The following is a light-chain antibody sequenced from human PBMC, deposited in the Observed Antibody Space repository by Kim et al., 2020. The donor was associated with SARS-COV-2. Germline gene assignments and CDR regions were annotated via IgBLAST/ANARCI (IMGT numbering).Light chain of an antibody. J-gene: IGLJ3*02. V-gene: IGLV1-44*01. Sequence: QRVNIYSSGRRCNVGSNVEKCHQQLRGTAATLVIYSNDYRSSEVPARFSRSKDGTSASPATSGVQYADEADYYCVEWDDSLSGSVFGGGTQLTVL. CDR2: SND. CDR3: VEWDDSLSGSV. CDR1: RCNVGSNV.